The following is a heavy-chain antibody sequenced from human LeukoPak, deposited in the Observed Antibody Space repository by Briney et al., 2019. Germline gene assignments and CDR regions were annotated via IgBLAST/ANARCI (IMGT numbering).Heavy chain of an antibody. CDR2: IKQDGSEK. Sequence: GGSLRLSCAASGFTFSSYWMSWVRQAPGKGLEWVANIKQDGSEKYYVDSVKGRFTNSRDNAKNSLYLQMNSLRAEDTAVYYCARTPRYCSGGTCYVVYFQHWGQGTLVTVSS. CDR1: GFTFSSYW. CDR3: ARTPRYCSGGTCYVVYFQH. D-gene: IGHD2-15*01. V-gene: IGHV3-7*01. J-gene: IGHJ1*01.